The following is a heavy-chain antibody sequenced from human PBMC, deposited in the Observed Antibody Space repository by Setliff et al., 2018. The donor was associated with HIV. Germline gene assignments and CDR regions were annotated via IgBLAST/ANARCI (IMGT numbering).Heavy chain of an antibody. CDR1: GAPLSSYY. Sequence: SETLSLTCTVSGAPLSSYYLNWIRRPPGKGLEWIGYIFYSGTTNYNPSLKSRVTMSVDASKNQFSLILSSVTAADTAVYYCARRPPRYCINTSCHRDWFDPWGQGT. V-gene: IGHV4-59*01. CDR3: ARRPPRYCINTSCHRDWFDP. CDR2: IFYSGTT. D-gene: IGHD2-2*01. J-gene: IGHJ5*02.